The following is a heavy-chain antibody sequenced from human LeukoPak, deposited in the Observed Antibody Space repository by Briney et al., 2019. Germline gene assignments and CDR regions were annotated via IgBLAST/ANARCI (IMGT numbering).Heavy chain of an antibody. CDR2: MNPNSGNT. V-gene: IGHV1-8*01. Sequence: ASVKVSCKASGYTFTSYDINWVRQATGQGLEWMGWMNPNSGNTGYAQKFQGRVTMTRNTSISTAYMELSSLRSEDTAVYYCAREGPAPYYYDSSGYYGAFDIWGQGTMVTVSS. CDR3: AREGPAPYYYDSSGYYGAFDI. J-gene: IGHJ3*02. CDR1: GYTFTSYD. D-gene: IGHD3-22*01.